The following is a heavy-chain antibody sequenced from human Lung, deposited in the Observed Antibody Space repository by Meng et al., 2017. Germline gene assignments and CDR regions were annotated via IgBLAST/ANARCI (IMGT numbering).Heavy chain of an antibody. CDR1: GGSISTSGYY. Sequence: QRQEPGPGLVKPSAAMAFPRSVSGGSISTSGYYGGWIRQPPGKGLEWIGSIGHSGFTYYTPSLKSRVAVSLDTSKSQFSLMLTSVTAADTAVYYCVRSSAWVRTGFDPWGQGTLVTVSS. J-gene: IGHJ5*02. D-gene: IGHD6-19*01. V-gene: IGHV4-39*01. CDR2: IGHSGFT. CDR3: VRSSAWVRTGFDP.